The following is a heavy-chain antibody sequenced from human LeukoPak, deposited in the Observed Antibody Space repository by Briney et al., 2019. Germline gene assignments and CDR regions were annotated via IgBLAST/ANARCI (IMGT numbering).Heavy chain of an antibody. V-gene: IGHV3-21*04. Sequence: GGSLRLSCAASGFALRSYSVTWVRQAPGKGLEWVSSISSTSAYIYYAESVKGRFSISRDNVDNVVHLQMSSLRNEDTAFYYCARVAVAGPTGWFDSWGQGTLVTVSS. CDR2: ISSTSAYI. D-gene: IGHD6-19*01. J-gene: IGHJ5*01. CDR3: ARVAVAGPTGWFDS. CDR1: GFALRSYS.